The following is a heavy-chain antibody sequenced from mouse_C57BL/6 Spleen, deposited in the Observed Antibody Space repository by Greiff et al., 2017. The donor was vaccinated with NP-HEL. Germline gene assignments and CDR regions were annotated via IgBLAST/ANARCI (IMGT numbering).Heavy chain of an antibody. J-gene: IGHJ4*01. Sequence: VQLQQSGAELVKPGASVKLSCKASGYTFTSYWMQWVKQRPGQGLEWIGEIDPSDSYTNYNQKFKGKATLTVDPSSSTAYMQLSSLTSEDSAVYYCARLKTGSYAMDYWGQGTSVTVSS. D-gene: IGHD4-1*01. V-gene: IGHV1-50*01. CDR3: ARLKTGSYAMDY. CDR2: IDPSDSYT. CDR1: GYTFTSYW.